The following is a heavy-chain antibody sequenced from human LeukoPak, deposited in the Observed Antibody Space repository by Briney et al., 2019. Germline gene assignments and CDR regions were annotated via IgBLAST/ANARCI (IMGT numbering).Heavy chain of an antibody. J-gene: IGHJ6*03. CDR1: GGSISSSSYY. V-gene: IGHV4-39*07. CDR2: IYYSGST. CDR3: AREDCTNGVCYYYYYYYMDV. D-gene: IGHD2-8*01. Sequence: PSETLSLTCTVSGGSISSSSYYWGWIRQPPGKGLEWIGSIYYSGSTYYNPSLKSRVTISVDTSKNQFSLKLSSVTAADTAVYYCAREDCTNGVCYYYYYYYMDVWGKGTTVTVSS.